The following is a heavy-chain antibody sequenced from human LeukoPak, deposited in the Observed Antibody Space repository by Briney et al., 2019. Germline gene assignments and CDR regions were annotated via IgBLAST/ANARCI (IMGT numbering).Heavy chain of an antibody. J-gene: IGHJ3*02. CDR1: GYTFTSYG. V-gene: IGHV1-18*01. CDR2: ISAYNVNT. Sequence: ASVNVSCKASGYTFTSYGISWVRQPPGQGHEWMGWISAYNVNTNYAQKLQGRVTMTTDTTTRTAHMQQTTLRADNTAFYYVGRARYRGYSGYNDGFDIWGQGTLVTVSS. CDR3: GRARYRGYSGYNDGFDI. D-gene: IGHD5-12*01.